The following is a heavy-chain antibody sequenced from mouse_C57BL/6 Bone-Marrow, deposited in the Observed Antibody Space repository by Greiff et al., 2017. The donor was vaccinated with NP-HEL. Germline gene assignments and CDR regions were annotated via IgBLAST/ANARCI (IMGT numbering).Heavy chain of an antibody. J-gene: IGHJ4*01. CDR3: ARSPLSGLYAMDY. CDR1: GYTFTSYW. CDR2: IDPSDSYT. V-gene: IGHV1-69*01. Sequence: QVQLQQSGAELVMPGASVKLSCKASGYTFTSYWMHWVKQRPGQGLEWIGEIDPSDSYTNYNQKFKGKSTLTVDKSSSTAYMQLSSLTSEDSAVYYCARSPLSGLYAMDYWGQGTSVTVSS. D-gene: IGHD3-2*02.